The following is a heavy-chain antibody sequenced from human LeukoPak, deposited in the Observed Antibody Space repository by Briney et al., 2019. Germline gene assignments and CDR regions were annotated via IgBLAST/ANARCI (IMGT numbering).Heavy chain of an antibody. V-gene: IGHV1-8*01. CDR2: MSPNSGNT. CDR1: GYTFTSYD. J-gene: IGHJ4*02. Sequence: ASVTVSCKASGYTFTSYDINWVRQATGQGLEWMGWMSPNSGNTGYAQKFQGRVTMTRNTFINTAYMELSRLRFDDTAVYYCAILGYSYEFDYWGQGTLVTVSS. D-gene: IGHD5-18*01. CDR3: AILGYSYEFDY.